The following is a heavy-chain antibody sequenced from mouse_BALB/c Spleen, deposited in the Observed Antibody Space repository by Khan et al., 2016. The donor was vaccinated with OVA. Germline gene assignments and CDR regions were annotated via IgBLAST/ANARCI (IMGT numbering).Heavy chain of an antibody. CDR1: GYIFTDYS. CDR3: ARGGYDGYYYAMDY. V-gene: IGHV9-2-1*01. J-gene: IGHJ4*01. Sequence: QIQLVQSGPELKKPGETVKISCKASGYIFTDYSMHWVKQAPGKGLKWMCWINTETGEPTYADGFKGRFAFSLETSASTAYLQINNLKNEDTATYFCARGGYDGYYYAMDYGGQGTSVTVSS. CDR2: INTETGEP. D-gene: IGHD2-2*01.